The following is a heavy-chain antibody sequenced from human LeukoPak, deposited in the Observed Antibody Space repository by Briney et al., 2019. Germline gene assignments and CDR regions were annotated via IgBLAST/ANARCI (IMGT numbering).Heavy chain of an antibody. J-gene: IGHJ5*02. D-gene: IGHD4-17*01. V-gene: IGHV1-69*05. CDR2: IIPIFGTA. Sequence: GSSVKVSCKASGGTFSSMAISWVRQAPGQGLEWMGGIIPIFGTANYAQKFQGRVTITTDESTSTAYMELSSLRSEDTAVYYCARDYGDYQNWFDPWGQGTLVTVSS. CDR3: ARDYGDYQNWFDP. CDR1: GGTFSSMA.